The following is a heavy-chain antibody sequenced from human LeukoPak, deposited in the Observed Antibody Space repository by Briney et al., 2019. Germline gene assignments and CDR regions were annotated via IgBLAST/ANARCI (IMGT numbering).Heavy chain of an antibody. Sequence: SETLSLTCTVSGGSISSYYWSWIRQPPGKGLEWIGYIYYTGSTNYNPSLKSRVTISVDTSKNQFSLKLSSVTAADTAVYYCARHDWLLKTTNWFDPWGQGTLATVSS. CDR1: GGSISSYY. CDR2: IYYTGST. CDR3: ARHDWLLKTTNWFDP. J-gene: IGHJ5*02. D-gene: IGHD2-15*01. V-gene: IGHV4-59*08.